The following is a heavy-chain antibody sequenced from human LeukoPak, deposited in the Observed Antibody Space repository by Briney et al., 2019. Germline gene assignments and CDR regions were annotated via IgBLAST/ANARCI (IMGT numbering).Heavy chain of an antibody. J-gene: IGHJ4*02. CDR3: AKRGVVIRVILVGFHKEAYYFDS. Sequence: GGSLRLSCAVSGITLSNYGMTWVRQAPGKGLEWVAGISDTGGRTNYADSVKGRFAISRDNPKNTLYLQMNSLRAEDTAVYFCAKRGVVIRVILVGFHKEAYYFDSWGQGALVTVSS. CDR2: ISDTGGRT. CDR1: GITLSNYG. V-gene: IGHV3-23*01. D-gene: IGHD3-22*01.